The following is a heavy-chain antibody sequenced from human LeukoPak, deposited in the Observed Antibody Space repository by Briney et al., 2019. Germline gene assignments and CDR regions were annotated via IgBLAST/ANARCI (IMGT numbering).Heavy chain of an antibody. CDR3: ARDGRYDFWSGYPGMDV. J-gene: IGHJ6*02. CDR2: IYSGGST. Sequence: GGSLRLSCAASGFTVSSNYMSWVRQAPGKGLEWVSVIYSGGSTYYADSVKGRFTISRDNSKNTLYLQMNSLRAEDTAVYYCARDGRYDFWSGYPGMDVWGQGTTVTVSS. CDR1: GFTVSSNY. V-gene: IGHV3-66*01. D-gene: IGHD3-3*01.